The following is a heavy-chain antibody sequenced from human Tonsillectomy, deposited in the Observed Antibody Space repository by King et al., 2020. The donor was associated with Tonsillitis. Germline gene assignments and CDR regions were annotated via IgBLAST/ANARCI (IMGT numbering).Heavy chain of an antibody. CDR3: TSEFRNDVLTDDKFFDH. J-gene: IGHJ4*02. Sequence: VQLVESGGGVVQPGRSLRLSCAASGVTFSKYAMHWVRQAPGKGLEWVAVIPNDGSNKYYADSVKGRFTISRVNSKTTLYVQMNSLRAEVTAVYYCTSEFRNDVLTDDKFFDHWGQGTLVTVSS. CDR2: IPNDGSNK. D-gene: IGHD3-9*01. V-gene: IGHV3-30*01. CDR1: GVTFSKYA.